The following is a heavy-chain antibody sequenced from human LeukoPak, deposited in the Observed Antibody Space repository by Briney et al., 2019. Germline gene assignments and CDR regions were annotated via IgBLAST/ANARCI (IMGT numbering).Heavy chain of an antibody. CDR2: INWNGGST. CDR3: ARFGDSNDAFDI. J-gene: IGHJ3*02. Sequence: GGSLRLSCAASGFTFDDYGMSWVRQAPGKGLEWVSGINWNGGSTGYADSVKGRFTISRDNAKNSLYLQMNSLRAADTALYYCARFGDSNDAFDIWGQGTMVTVSS. V-gene: IGHV3-20*04. D-gene: IGHD4-17*01. CDR1: GFTFDDYG.